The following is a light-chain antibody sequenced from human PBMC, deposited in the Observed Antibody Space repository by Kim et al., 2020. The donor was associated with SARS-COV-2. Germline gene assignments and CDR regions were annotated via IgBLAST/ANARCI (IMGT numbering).Light chain of an antibody. CDR2: DAS. Sequence: SPGERATLSCMASQSINNYLAWYLQKPGQAPRLLIYDASNRATGTPPRFSGSGSGTDFTLTISSLEPEDFAVYYCQQRNSWPPTFGQGTRLEIK. CDR3: QQRNSWPPT. CDR1: QSINNY. J-gene: IGKJ5*01. V-gene: IGKV3-11*01.